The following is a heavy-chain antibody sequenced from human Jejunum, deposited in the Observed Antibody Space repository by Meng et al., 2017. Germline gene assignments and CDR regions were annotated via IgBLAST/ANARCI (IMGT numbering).Heavy chain of an antibody. CDR2: ITSDGNSI. Sequence: GESLKISCAASGVIFGDYWMHWVRQAPGKGLMWVSRITSDGNSITYAESVKGRFTISRDNAKNSLYLRMNSLSAEDTAVYYCARDGYSYGYGVDYWGQGTLVTVSS. D-gene: IGHD5-18*01. V-gene: IGHV3-74*03. CDR3: ARDGYSYGYGVDY. CDR1: GVIFGDYW. J-gene: IGHJ4*02.